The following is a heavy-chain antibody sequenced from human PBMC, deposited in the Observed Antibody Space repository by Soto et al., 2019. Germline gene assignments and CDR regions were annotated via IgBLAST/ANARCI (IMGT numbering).Heavy chain of an antibody. V-gene: IGHV4-30-2*01. CDR1: GGSISSGGYS. CDR3: AAGGGLPRYY. J-gene: IGHJ4*02. CDR2: IYHSGST. Sequence: QLQLQESGSGLVKPSQTLSLTCAVSGGSISSGGYSWSWLRQPPGKVLEWIGYIYHSGSTYYNPSLKSRVTISVDRSKNQCSLKLSSVTAADTAVYYCAAGGGLPRYYWGQGTLVTVYS. D-gene: IGHD5-12*01.